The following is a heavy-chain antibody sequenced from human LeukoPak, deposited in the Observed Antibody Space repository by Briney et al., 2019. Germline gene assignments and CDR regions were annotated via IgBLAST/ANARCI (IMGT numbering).Heavy chain of an antibody. CDR3: ARVNGDSSGYYPDY. V-gene: IGHV1-2*02. Sequence: GASVKVSCKASGYTFTSYYMHWVRQAPGQGLEWMGWINPNSGGTNYAQKFQGRVTMTRDTSISTAYMELSRLRSDDTAVYYCARVNGDSSGYYPDYWGQGTLVTVSS. D-gene: IGHD3-22*01. CDR2: INPNSGGT. J-gene: IGHJ4*02. CDR1: GYTFTSYY.